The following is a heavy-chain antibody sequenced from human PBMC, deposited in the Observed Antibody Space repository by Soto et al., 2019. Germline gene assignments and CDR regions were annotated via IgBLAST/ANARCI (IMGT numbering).Heavy chain of an antibody. J-gene: IGHJ4*02. CDR3: AKDGERGGNPPNFDY. CDR1: GFTFSSYA. D-gene: IGHD2-15*01. V-gene: IGHV3-23*01. CDR2: ISGSGGST. Sequence: EVQLLESGGGLVQPGGSLRLSCAASGFTFSSYAMSWVRQAPGKGLEWVSAISGSGGSTYYADSVKGRFTISRDNSKNMLYLQMNSLRAEDTAVYYCAKDGERGGNPPNFDYWGQGTLVTVSS.